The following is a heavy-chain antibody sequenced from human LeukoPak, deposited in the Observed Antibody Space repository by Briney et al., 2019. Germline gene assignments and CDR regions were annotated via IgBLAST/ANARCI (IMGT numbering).Heavy chain of an antibody. Sequence: GASVKVSCKASGFTFTSSAVQWVRQARGQRLEWIGWIVVGSGNTNYAQKFQGRVTMTRDTSTSTVYMELSSLRSEDTAVYYCAREEGSGWSGRDYWGQGTLVTVSS. V-gene: IGHV1-58*01. CDR3: AREEGSGWSGRDY. D-gene: IGHD6-19*01. J-gene: IGHJ4*02. CDR1: GFTFTSSA. CDR2: IVVGSGNT.